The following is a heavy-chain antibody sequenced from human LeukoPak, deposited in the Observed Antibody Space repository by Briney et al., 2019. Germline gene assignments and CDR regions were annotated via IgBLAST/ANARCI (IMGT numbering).Heavy chain of an antibody. J-gene: IGHJ3*02. CDR1: GDSVSSGRYY. CDR2: SYYSGST. D-gene: IGHD3-10*01. CDR3: GVYGSGSYSIRYAFDI. V-gene: IGHV4-61*01. Sequence: PSETLSLTCTVSGDSVSSGRYYWSWIRQPPGKGLEWIVRSYYSGSTNYNPSLKSRVTMSVDTSKNQFSLKLSSVTAADTAVYYCGVYGSGSYSIRYAFDIWGQGTMVTVSS.